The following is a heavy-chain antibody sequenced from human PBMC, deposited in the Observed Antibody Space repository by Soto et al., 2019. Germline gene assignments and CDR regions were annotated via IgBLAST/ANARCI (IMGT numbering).Heavy chain of an antibody. J-gene: IGHJ2*01. V-gene: IGHV3-15*01. Sequence: GGSLRLSCAASGFTFSNAWMSWVRQAPGKGLEWVGRIKSKTDGGTTDYAAPVKGRFTISRDDSKNTLYLQMNSLKTEDTAVYYCTTDPGLHDYTLARRYFDLWGRGTLVTVSS. D-gene: IGHD4-4*01. CDR3: TTDPGLHDYTLARRYFDL. CDR1: GFTFSNAW. CDR2: IKSKTDGGTT.